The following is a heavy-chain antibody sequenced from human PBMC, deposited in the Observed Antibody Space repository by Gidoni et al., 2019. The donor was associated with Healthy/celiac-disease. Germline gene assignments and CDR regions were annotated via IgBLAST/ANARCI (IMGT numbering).Heavy chain of an antibody. CDR1: GFSLSTSGVG. CDR2: IYWNDDK. Sequence: QITLKESGPTLVKPTQTLTLTCTFSGFSLSTSGVGVGWIRQPPGKALEWLALIYWNDDKRYSPSLKSRLTITKDTSKNQVVLTMTNMDPVDTATYYCAHPDGDHHSTGYFDYWGQGTLVTVSS. J-gene: IGHJ4*02. V-gene: IGHV2-5*01. CDR3: AHPDGDHHSTGYFDY. D-gene: IGHD2-2*01.